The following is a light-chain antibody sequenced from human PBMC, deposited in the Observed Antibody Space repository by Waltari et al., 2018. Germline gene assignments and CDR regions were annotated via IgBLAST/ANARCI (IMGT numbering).Light chain of an antibody. CDR3: QQGYDYPYT. CDR1: QGIGNN. Sequence: IQMTQSPSSLSASVGDTVTITCQASQGIGNNLNWYQQKPGKAPKLLIFRASSLYSGISSRFSGSGSGAGFTLTINSLQPEDFATYYCQQGYDYPYTFGQGTKVEIK. CDR2: RAS. V-gene: IGKV1-6*01. J-gene: IGKJ2*01.